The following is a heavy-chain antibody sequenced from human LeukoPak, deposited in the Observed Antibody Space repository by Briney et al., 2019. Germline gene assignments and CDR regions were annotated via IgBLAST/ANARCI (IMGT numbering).Heavy chain of an antibody. J-gene: IGHJ4*02. CDR1: GFTFSNYD. D-gene: IGHD4-17*01. CDR3: ARGSTVTRGRRNYFDY. V-gene: IGHV4-34*01. Sequence: GSLRLSCVASGFTFSNYDMNWVRQAPGKGLEWIGEINHSGSTNYNPSLKSRVTISVDTSKNQFSLKLSSVTAADTAVYYCARGSTVTRGRRNYFDYWGQGTLVTVSS. CDR2: INHSGST.